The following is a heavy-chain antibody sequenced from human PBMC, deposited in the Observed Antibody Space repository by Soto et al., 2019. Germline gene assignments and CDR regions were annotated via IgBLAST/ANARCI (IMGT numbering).Heavy chain of an antibody. J-gene: IGHJ3*02. D-gene: IGHD1-26*01. CDR1: GGSFSGYY. CDR2: INHSGST. V-gene: IGHV4-34*01. CDR3: AEGGSYYDAFDI. Sequence: SETLSLTCAVYGGSFSGYYWSWIRQPPGKGLEWIGEINHSGSTNYNPSLKSRVTISVDTSKNQFSLKLSSVTAADTAVYYCAEGGSYYDAFDIWGQGTMVTVSS.